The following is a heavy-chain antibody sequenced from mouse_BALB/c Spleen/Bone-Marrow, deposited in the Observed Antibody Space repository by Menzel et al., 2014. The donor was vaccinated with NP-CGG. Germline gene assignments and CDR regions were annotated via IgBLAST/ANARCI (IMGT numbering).Heavy chain of an antibody. V-gene: IGHV1-80*01. CDR1: GYAISGYW. Sequence: QVQLQQSGAELVRPGSSVKISCKASGYAISGYWMNWVKQRPGQGLEWIGQIYPGDDDTIYNGKFEGKATLTADKSSNTAYMQLSSLTSEDSAVYLCAREDYGNSWFAYWGQGTLVTVSA. D-gene: IGHD2-1*01. CDR2: IYPGDDDT. CDR3: AREDYGNSWFAY. J-gene: IGHJ3*01.